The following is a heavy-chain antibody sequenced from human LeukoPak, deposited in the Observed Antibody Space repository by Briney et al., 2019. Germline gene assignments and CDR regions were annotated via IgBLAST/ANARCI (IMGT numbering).Heavy chain of an antibody. CDR1: GFTFSRYW. D-gene: IGHD3-10*01. J-gene: IGHJ4*02. V-gene: IGHV3-7*01. Sequence: PGGSLRLSCAASGFTFSRYWMSWVRQAPGKGLEWVANIKQDGSEKYYLSSVEGRFSISRDNAKNSLYLQMNSLRAEDTAVYYCARDRSPGNFDYWGQGTLVTVSS. CDR3: ARDRSPGNFDY. CDR2: IKQDGSEK.